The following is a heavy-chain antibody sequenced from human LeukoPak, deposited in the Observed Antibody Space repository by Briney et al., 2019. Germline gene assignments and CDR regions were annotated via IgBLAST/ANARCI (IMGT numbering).Heavy chain of an antibody. CDR2: ISGSGGSV. V-gene: IGHV3-23*01. J-gene: IGHJ3*02. D-gene: IGHD3-10*02. Sequence: GGSLRLSCAASGFTFSSYAMTWVRQAPGKGLEWVAGISGSGGSVYYADSVKGLFTISRDNPRKTLYLQMNSLRAEDTAVYYCAKCSGAYAYDVFDIWGQGTTVTVSS. CDR3: AKCSGAYAYDVFDI. CDR1: GFTFSSYA.